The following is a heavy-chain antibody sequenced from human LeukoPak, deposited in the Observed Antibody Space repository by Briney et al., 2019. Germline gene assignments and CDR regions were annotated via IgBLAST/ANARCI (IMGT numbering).Heavy chain of an antibody. J-gene: IGHJ4*02. CDR2: FHPIHSYT. CDR1: XSSFSSYW. CDR3: ASRGYSYGRDFDY. Sequence: GAXSSFSSYWISWVRPLGGKGLXXXWTFHPIHSYTNYIPSCQGHVTISADKSISTAYLQWSSLKASDTAMYYCASRGYSYGRDFDYWGQGTLVTVSS. V-gene: IGHV5-10-1*01. D-gene: IGHD5-18*01.